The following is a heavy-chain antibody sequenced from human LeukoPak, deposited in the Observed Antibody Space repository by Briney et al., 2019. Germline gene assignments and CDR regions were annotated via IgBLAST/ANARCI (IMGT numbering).Heavy chain of an antibody. CDR3: ARVVGVLWLDYMDV. V-gene: IGHV4-4*07. CDR2: IYTSGST. J-gene: IGHJ6*03. D-gene: IGHD3-10*01. Sequence: SETLSLTCTVSGGSISSYYWSWIRQPPGKGLEWIGRIYTSGSTNYNPSLKSRVTMSVDTSKNQFSLKLSSVTAADTAVYYCARVVGVLWLDYMDVWGKGTTVTISS. CDR1: GGSISSYY.